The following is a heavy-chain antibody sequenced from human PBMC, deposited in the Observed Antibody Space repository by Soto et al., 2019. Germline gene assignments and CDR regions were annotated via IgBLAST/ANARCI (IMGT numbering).Heavy chain of an antibody. J-gene: IGHJ1*01. CDR1: GFSLSTSVVG. CDR2: IYWTDDK. CDR3: ARLSDTGMVYIEYFQH. Sequence: QITLKESGPTLVKPTQTLTLTCTFSGFSLSTSVVGVGWIRQPPGKALEWLALIYWTDDKRYSPSLKSRLTITKDTSKHQVVLTMPNMDPVDTATYYCARLSDTGMVYIEYFQHWGQGTLVTVSS. D-gene: IGHD2-8*01. V-gene: IGHV2-5*01.